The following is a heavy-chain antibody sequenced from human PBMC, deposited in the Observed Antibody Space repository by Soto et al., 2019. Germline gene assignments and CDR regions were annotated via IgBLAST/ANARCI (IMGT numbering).Heavy chain of an antibody. V-gene: IGHV4-31*03. CDR1: GGSISSGGYY. D-gene: IGHD3-9*01. J-gene: IGHJ3*02. CDR3: ARTHYDILTGYFDAFDI. Sequence: SETLSLTCTVSGGSISSGGYYWSWIRQHPGKGLEWIGYIYYSGSTYYNPSLKSRVTISVDTSKNQFSLKLSSVTAADTAVYYCARTHYDILTGYFDAFDIWGQGTMVTVSS. CDR2: IYYSGST.